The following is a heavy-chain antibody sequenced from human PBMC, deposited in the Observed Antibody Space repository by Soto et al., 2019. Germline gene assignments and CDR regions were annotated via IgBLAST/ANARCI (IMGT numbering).Heavy chain of an antibody. CDR1: GFTFDQYT. CDR2: ITWHSGTI. CDR3: AKEMITFGDFNYYYMDV. Sequence: EVQLVESGGGLVQPGRSLRLACAASGFTFDQYTMHWVRQAPGKGLEWVSSITWHSGTIGYADSVKGRFTISRDNAKNSLYLQMNSLSCEDTALYYCAKEMITFGDFNYYYMDVWGNGTTVTVSS. V-gene: IGHV3-9*01. D-gene: IGHD3-16*01. J-gene: IGHJ6*03.